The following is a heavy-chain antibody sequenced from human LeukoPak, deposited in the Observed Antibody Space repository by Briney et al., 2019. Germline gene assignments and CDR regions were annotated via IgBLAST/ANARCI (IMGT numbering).Heavy chain of an antibody. CDR1: GHTFTSYD. J-gene: IGHJ4*02. Sequence: ASVKVSCKASGHTFTSYDINWVRQATRQGLEWMGWMNPNSGNTGYAQKFQGRVTMTRNTSISTAYMELRSLRSEDTAVYYCARGTRPVYCTNAVCYTPYYFDYWGQGTLVTVSS. CDR3: ARGTRPVYCTNAVCYTPYYFDY. D-gene: IGHD2-8*01. CDR2: MNPNSGNT. V-gene: IGHV1-8*01.